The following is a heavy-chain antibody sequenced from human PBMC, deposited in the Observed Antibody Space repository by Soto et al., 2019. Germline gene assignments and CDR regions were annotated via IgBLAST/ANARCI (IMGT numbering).Heavy chain of an antibody. V-gene: IGHV3-13*01. Sequence: SLSLSCAVSGGTFSSYDMNWIRQATGKGLEWVAGIDTAGDTYYTASVKGRFTISRDNSKNSLYLKLNSLRAEDTAVYYCAREVVAYQDDYFDFWGQGTLVTVSS. CDR3: AREVVAYQDDYFDF. CDR1: GGTFSSYD. J-gene: IGHJ4*02. D-gene: IGHD2-15*01. CDR2: IDTAGDT.